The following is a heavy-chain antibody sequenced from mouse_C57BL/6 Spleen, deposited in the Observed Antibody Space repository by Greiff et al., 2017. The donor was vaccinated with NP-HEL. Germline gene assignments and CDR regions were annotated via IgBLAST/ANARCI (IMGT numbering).Heavy chain of an antibody. J-gene: IGHJ1*03. CDR1: GFNIKNTY. CDR2: IDPANGNT. Sequence: VQLQQSVAELVRPGASVKLSCTASGFNIKNTYMHWVKQRPEQGLEWIGRIDPANGNTKYAPKFQGKATITAATSSNTAYLQLSSLTSEDTAIYYCARYATVVATPYWYFDVWGTGTTVTVSS. V-gene: IGHV14-3*01. CDR3: ARYATVVATPYWYFDV. D-gene: IGHD1-1*01.